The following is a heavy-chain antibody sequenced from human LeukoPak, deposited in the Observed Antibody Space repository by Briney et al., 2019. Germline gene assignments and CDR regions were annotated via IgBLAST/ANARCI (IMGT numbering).Heavy chain of an antibody. Sequence: PGGSLRLSCAASGFTFTNYWMSWVRQAPGKGLEWVANIKQDGSEKYYVDSVKGRFTISRDNAKNSLYLQMNSLRAEDTAVYYCARSSSMGYSSGWYYYFDYWGQGTLVTVSS. CDR3: ARSSSMGYSSGWYYYFDY. J-gene: IGHJ4*02. CDR1: GFTFTNYW. V-gene: IGHV3-7*03. D-gene: IGHD6-19*01. CDR2: IKQDGSEK.